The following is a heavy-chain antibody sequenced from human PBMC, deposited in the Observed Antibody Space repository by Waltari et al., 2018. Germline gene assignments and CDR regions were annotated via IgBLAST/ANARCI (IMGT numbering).Heavy chain of an antibody. J-gene: IGHJ5*02. D-gene: IGHD1-26*01. Sequence: QLQLQESGPGLVKSSETLSLTCDVSGGSISSINYNWGWLRQTPGKGLGWIASIYYSGNTYKNPSLKSRVTISVDTSKNQFSLRLSSVTAADTAVYYCARTYSGDYEFWFDPWGQGTLVTVSS. V-gene: IGHV4-39*01. CDR3: ARTYSGDYEFWFDP. CDR1: GGSISSINYN. CDR2: IYYSGNT.